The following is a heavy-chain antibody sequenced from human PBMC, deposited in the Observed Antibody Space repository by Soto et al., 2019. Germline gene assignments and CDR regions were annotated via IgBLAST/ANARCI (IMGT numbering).Heavy chain of an antibody. J-gene: IGHJ6*02. CDR3: ARDRVDTAMYAYGMDV. V-gene: IGHV3-21*01. CDR1: GFTFSSYS. Sequence: EVQLVESGGGLVKPGGYLRLSCAASGFTFSSYSMNWVRQAPGKGLEWVSSISSSSSYIYYADSVKGRFTISRDNAKNSLYLQMNSLRAEVTAVYYCARDRVDTAMYAYGMDVWGQGTTVTVSS. CDR2: ISSSSSYI. D-gene: IGHD5-18*01.